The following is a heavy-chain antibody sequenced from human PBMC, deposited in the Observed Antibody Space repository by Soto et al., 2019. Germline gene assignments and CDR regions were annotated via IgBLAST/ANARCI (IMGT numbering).Heavy chain of an antibody. CDR2: ISSDGKSE. J-gene: IGHJ4*02. D-gene: IGHD3-22*01. CDR1: GFTFSPYG. V-gene: IGHV3-30*18. Sequence: QVQLVESGGGVVQPGRSLRLSCAASGFTFSPYGMHWVRQPPGKGLEWVAVISSDGKSEHYADAVKGRFSSSRDNSKNPLPLHMSTLRVEDTAVYYCAKTITTSSGDSRGRGASVAYGGQGTRVTVSS. CDR3: AKTITTSSGDSRGRGASVAY.